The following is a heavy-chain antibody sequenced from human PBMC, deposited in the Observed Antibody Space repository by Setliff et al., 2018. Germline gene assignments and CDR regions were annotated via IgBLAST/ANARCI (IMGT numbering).Heavy chain of an antibody. D-gene: IGHD3-3*01. CDR3: AREIWNMYDNSWSGYSDL. CDR2: IRQDATNK. J-gene: IGHJ5*02. V-gene: IGHV3-7*03. CDR1: GFSISNYW. Sequence: HPGGSLRLSCVASGFSISNYWMAWVRQAPGKGLEWVAHIRQDATNKYYVDSVEGRFTISRDNSKNPLFLEMNSLRVEDTALYQCAREIWNMYDNSWSGYSDLWGQGTLVTVSS.